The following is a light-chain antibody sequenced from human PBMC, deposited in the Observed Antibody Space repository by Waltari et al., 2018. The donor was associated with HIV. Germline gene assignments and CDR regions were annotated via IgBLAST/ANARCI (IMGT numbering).Light chain of an antibody. CDR1: SSDVGNYNY. J-gene: IGLJ2*01. CDR3: TSYAGINNYVI. Sequence: QSALTQPPSASGSPGQSVTIYCRGTSSDVGNYNYVSWYQQPPGKVPKLIIYGVNKRPSGVSDRFSGSKSGNTASLSVSGLQAEDEGDYYCTSYAGINNYVIFGGGTKLTVL. CDR2: GVN. V-gene: IGLV2-8*01.